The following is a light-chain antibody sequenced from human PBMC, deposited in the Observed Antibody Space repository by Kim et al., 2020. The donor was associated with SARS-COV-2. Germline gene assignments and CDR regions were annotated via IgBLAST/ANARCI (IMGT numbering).Light chain of an antibody. CDR3: AAWDDSLTGLWV. CDR2: NYD. J-gene: IGLJ3*02. V-gene: IGLV1-44*01. CDR1: SSNIGSKT. Sequence: QRVTISCSDSSSNIGSKTVNWYQHLPGTAPKLLIYNYDQRPSGVPDRFSGSKSGTSASLAISGLQSEDEADYYCAAWDDSLTGLWVFGGGTQLTVL.